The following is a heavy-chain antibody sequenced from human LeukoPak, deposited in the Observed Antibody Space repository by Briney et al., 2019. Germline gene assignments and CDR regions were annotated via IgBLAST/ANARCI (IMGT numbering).Heavy chain of an antibody. CDR1: GFTVSSNY. Sequence: PGGSLRLSCAASGFTVSSNYMNWVRQAPGKELEWVSIIYSGGSTYYADSVKGRFTISRDNSKNTLYLQMNSLRAEDTAVYYCARDGSYYDSSGYYGYWGQGTLVTVSS. V-gene: IGHV3-66*01. D-gene: IGHD3-22*01. J-gene: IGHJ4*02. CDR3: ARDGSYYDSSGYYGY. CDR2: IYSGGST.